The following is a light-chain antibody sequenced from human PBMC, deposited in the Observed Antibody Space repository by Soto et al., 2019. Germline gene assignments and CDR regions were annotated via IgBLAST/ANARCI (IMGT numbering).Light chain of an antibody. CDR1: QSVRSW. Sequence: DIQMTQSPSTLSASVGDRVTITCRGSQSVRSWLAWYQQKPGQAPNLLIYRASTLQSGVPSRFSGSGSGTESTLTISSLQPDDFATYYCQLYNSYSRTFGQGTKVDI. CDR3: QLYNSYSRT. V-gene: IGKV1-5*03. CDR2: RAS. J-gene: IGKJ1*01.